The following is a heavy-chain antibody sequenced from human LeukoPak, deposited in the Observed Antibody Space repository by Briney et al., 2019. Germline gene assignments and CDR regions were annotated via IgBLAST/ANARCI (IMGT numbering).Heavy chain of an antibody. Sequence: SETLSLTCAVYGGSFSGYYWSWIRRPPGKGLEWIGEINHSGSTNYNPSLKSRVTISVDTSKNQFSLKLSSVTAADTAVYYCARGRLVYAIRGGSRHFDYWGQGTLVTVSS. D-gene: IGHD2-8*01. V-gene: IGHV4-34*01. CDR1: GGSFSGYY. J-gene: IGHJ4*02. CDR3: ARGRLVYAIRGGSRHFDY. CDR2: INHSGST.